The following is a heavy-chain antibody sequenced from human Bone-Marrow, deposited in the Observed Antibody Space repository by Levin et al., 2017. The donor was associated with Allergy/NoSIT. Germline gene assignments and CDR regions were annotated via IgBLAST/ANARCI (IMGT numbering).Heavy chain of an antibody. CDR1: GYSFTTYA. D-gene: IGHD6-13*01. V-gene: IGHV1-3*01. Sequence: AASVKVSCKASGYSFTTYAMHWVRQAPGQRLEWMGWLSADNGDTKYSQNFQDRVTFSSDTSASTAYMEMRSLRSEDTAVYFCARDRGITAFDPWGQGTLVIVSS. CDR3: ARDRGITAFDP. CDR2: LSADNGDT. J-gene: IGHJ5*02.